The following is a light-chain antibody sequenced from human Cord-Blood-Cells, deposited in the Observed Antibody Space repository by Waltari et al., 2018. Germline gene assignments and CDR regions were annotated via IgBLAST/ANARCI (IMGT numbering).Light chain of an antibody. CDR2: EDN. Sequence: NFMLTQPHSVSESPGKTVTISCTRSSGSIASNYVQWYQQRPGSSPTTVIYEDNQMPSGVPDRFSGSIDSSSNSASLTISGLKTEDEADYYCQSYDSSNHVVFGGGTKLTVL. J-gene: IGLJ2*01. V-gene: IGLV6-57*01. CDR1: SGSIASNY. CDR3: QSYDSSNHVV.